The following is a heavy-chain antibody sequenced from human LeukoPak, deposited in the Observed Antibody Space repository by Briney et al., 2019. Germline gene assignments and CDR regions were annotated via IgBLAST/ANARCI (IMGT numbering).Heavy chain of an antibody. CDR3: AGTTSADY. V-gene: IGHV3-30*02. CDR2: IRYDGSNK. Sequence: GGSLRLSCAASDFTFTSYGMHWVRQAPGKGLEWVAFIRYDGSNKYYADSVKGRFTISRDNSKNTLYLQMNSLRAEDTAVYYCAGTTSADYWGQGTLVTVSS. J-gene: IGHJ4*02. CDR1: DFTFTSYG. D-gene: IGHD1-7*01.